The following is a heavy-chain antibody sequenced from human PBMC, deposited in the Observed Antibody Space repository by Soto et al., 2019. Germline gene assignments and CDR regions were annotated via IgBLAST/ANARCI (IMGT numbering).Heavy chain of an antibody. CDR1: GGSISSGDYY. Sequence: PSDTLSLTCTVSGGSISSGDYYWSWIRQPPGKGLEWIGYIYYSGSTYYNPSLKSRVTISVDTSKNQFSLKLSSVTAADTAVYSCARNRMATVAFAYWGQGTLVPVSS. V-gene: IGHV4-30-4*02. D-gene: IGHD5-12*01. CDR2: IYYSGST. CDR3: ARNRMATVAFAY. J-gene: IGHJ4*02.